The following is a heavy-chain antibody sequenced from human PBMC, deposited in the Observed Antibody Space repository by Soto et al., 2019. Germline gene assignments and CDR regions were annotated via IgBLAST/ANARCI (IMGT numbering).Heavy chain of an antibody. J-gene: IGHJ6*02. Sequence: GGSLRLSCAASGFIFSDHYMDWVRQAPGKGLEWVGRSRIKAKSYTTEYAASVKGRLTISRDESENSLYLQMNSLKTEDTAVYYCTVSVTSRYGGHYNMDVWGQGTTVTVSS. D-gene: IGHD4-4*01. CDR3: TVSVTSRYGGHYNMDV. CDR1: GFIFSDHY. V-gene: IGHV3-72*01. CDR2: SRIKAKSYTT.